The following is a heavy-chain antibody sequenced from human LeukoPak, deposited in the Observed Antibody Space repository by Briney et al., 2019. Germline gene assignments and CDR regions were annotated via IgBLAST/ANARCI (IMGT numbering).Heavy chain of an antibody. CDR1: GFTFNNYE. CDR3: AREVIGSNVPPPEGFDY. CDR2: ISSSGSTT. Sequence: PGGSLRVSXAASGFTFNNYEMNWVRQAPGKGLEWVSYISSSGSTTYYADSVKGRFTISRDNAKNSLYLQMNSLRAEDTAVYYCAREVIGSNVPPPEGFDYWGQGTLVTVSS. D-gene: IGHD2-21*01. J-gene: IGHJ4*02. V-gene: IGHV3-48*03.